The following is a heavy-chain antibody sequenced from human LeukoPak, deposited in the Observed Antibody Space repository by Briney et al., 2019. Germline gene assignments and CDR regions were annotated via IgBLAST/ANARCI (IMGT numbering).Heavy chain of an antibody. CDR3: ARHFGVVTKGVYYYYYGMDV. J-gene: IGHJ6*02. CDR1: GFIFSRYA. V-gene: IGHV3-64*04. D-gene: IGHD3-3*01. CDR2: TSSDGDST. Sequence: GGSLRLPCSASGFIFSRYAMHWVRQPPGKGLYYVAATSSDGDSTYYADSVKGRFTISRDNSKNTLYLQMNSLRAEDTAVYYCARHFGVVTKGVYYYYYGMDVWGQGTTVTVSS.